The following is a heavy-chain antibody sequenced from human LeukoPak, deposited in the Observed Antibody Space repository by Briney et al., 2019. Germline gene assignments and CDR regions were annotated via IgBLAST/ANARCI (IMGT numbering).Heavy chain of an antibody. CDR3: AKDQSDSSGYYFPYYFDY. V-gene: IGHV3-11*01. Sequence: GGSLRLSCAASGFTFSDSYMSWIRQAPGKGLEWVSYISTSGNTIYYADSVKGRLTISRDNAKNSLYLQMNSLRAEDTGVYYCAKDQSDSSGYYFPYYFDYWGQGTLVTVSS. D-gene: IGHD3-22*01. CDR1: GFTFSDSY. CDR2: ISTSGNTI. J-gene: IGHJ4*02.